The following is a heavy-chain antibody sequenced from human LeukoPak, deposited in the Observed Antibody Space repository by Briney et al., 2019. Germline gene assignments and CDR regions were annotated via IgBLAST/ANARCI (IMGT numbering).Heavy chain of an antibody. CDR2: IYYSGST. D-gene: IGHD6-13*01. J-gene: IGHJ5*02. V-gene: IGHV4-59*01. CDR1: GGSISSYY. Sequence: SETLSLTCTVSGGSISSYYWSWIRQPPEKGLEWIWYIYYSGSTNYNPSLKSRVTISVDTSKNQFSLKLSSVTAADTAVYYCARVAAAGFYNWFDPWGQGTLVTVSS. CDR3: ARVAAAGFYNWFDP.